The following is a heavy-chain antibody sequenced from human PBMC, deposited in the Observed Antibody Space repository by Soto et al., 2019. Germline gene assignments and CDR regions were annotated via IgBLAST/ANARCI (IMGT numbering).Heavy chain of an antibody. CDR2: IVPNVGTV. J-gene: IGHJ4*03. V-gene: IGHV1-69*06. CDR1: GGTLSSFINYP. CDR3: ARRDTSGFLRYFDN. D-gene: IGHD3-3*01. Sequence: SVKVSCKASGGTLSSFINYPINWVRQAPGQGLEWMGGIVPNVGTVNYAQKSQGRVTVTADKSTGTAYMELSSLRSEDTALYYCARRDTSGFLRYFDNWGQGTLVTVSS.